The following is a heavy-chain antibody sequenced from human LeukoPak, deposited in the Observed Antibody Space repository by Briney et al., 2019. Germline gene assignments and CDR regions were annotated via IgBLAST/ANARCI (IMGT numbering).Heavy chain of an antibody. CDR2: IYHSGNT. CDR3: ARRGVMGAFDI. D-gene: IGHD3-16*01. Sequence: PSETLSLTCAVSGYSISSAYYWGWIRQPPGKGLEWIGTIYHSGNTYYNPSLKSRVTISVDTSKNQFSLKLSSVTAADTAVYYCARRGVMGAFDIWGQGTMVTVSS. V-gene: IGHV4-38-2*01. J-gene: IGHJ3*02. CDR1: GYSISSAYY.